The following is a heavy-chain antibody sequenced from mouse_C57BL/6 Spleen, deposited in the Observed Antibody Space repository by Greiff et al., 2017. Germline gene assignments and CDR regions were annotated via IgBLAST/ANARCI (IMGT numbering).Heavy chain of an antibody. D-gene: IGHD2-4*01. Sequence: QVQLQQPGAELVKPGASVKMSCKASGYTFTSYWITWVKQRPGQGLEWIGDIYPGSGSTNYNEKFKSKATLTVDTSASTAYMQLSSLTSEDSAVYYCERIYDYDEGFAYWGQGTLVTVSA. J-gene: IGHJ3*01. CDR1: GYTFTSYW. CDR3: ERIYDYDEGFAY. CDR2: IYPGSGST. V-gene: IGHV1-55*01.